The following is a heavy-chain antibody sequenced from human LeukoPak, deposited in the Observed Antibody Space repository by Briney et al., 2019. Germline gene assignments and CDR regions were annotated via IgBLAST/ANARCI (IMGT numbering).Heavy chain of an antibody. CDR2: ISKDGSKK. CDR3: AKGKELWSPADY. Sequence: PGGSLRLSCVASGFTFSNYAMHWVRQATGKGLEWVAVISKDGSKKEHADSVKGRFTISRDNSNNMLYLQMNSLRAEDTAVYYCAKGKELWSPADYWGQGTLVTVSS. V-gene: IGHV3-30*18. D-gene: IGHD5-18*01. CDR1: GFTFSNYA. J-gene: IGHJ4*02.